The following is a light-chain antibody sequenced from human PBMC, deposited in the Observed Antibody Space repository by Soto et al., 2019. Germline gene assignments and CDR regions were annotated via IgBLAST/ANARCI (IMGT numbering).Light chain of an antibody. CDR1: SSDVGGYNY. V-gene: IGLV2-14*03. Sequence: QSVLTQPASVSGSPGQSITISCTGTSSDVGGYNYLSWYQHHPGKAPKLMIYDVSDRPSGVSNRFSCSKSGNTASLTISGLQTEDEADYYCSSYTSSSTRVFGTGTKLTVL. J-gene: IGLJ1*01. CDR3: SSYTSSSTRV. CDR2: DVS.